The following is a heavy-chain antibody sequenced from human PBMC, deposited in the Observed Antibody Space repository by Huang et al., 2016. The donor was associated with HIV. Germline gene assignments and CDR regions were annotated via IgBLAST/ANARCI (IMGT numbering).Heavy chain of an antibody. J-gene: IGHJ4*02. Sequence: VRLVQSGGGVVQPGRSLRLSCAASGITFRNYAMHWVRQAPGKGLEWVAGTSADGRGKYYVDSVKGRFIISKDNSNETLFLEMRSLKSEDTAVYFCAKDQGQWLAYFDSWGQGTLVTVSS. CDR1: GITFRNYA. CDR3: AKDQGQWLAYFDS. D-gene: IGHD6-19*01. V-gene: IGHV3-30*18. CDR2: TSADGRGK.